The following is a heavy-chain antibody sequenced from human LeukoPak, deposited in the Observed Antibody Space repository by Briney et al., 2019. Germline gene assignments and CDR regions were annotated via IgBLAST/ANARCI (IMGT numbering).Heavy chain of an antibody. CDR3: ARDLTYSGSYSPFDY. V-gene: IGHV1-69*13. CDR1: GGTFSSYA. D-gene: IGHD1-26*01. J-gene: IGHJ4*02. CDR2: IIPIFGTA. Sequence: ASVKVSCKASGGTFSSYAISWVRQAPGQGLEWMGGIIPIFGTANYAQKFQGRVTITADESTSTAYMELSSLRSEDTAVYYCARDLTYSGSYSPFDYWGQGTLVTVSS.